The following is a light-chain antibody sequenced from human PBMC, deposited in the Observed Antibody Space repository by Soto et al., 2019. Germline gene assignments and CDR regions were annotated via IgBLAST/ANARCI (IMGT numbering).Light chain of an antibody. V-gene: IGKV3-15*01. CDR3: QQYNTWPLT. CDR1: QSVGSN. J-gene: IGKJ4*01. Sequence: EIVLTQSPATLSVSPGERATLSCRASQSVGSNLAWYQQKPGQPPRLLIYDASTRATGIAARFSGSGSGTDFTLTISSLQSEDFAVYNCQQYNTWPLTFGGGTKVEIK. CDR2: DAS.